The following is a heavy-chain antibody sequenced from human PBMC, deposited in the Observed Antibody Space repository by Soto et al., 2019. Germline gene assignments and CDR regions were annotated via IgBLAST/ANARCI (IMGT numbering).Heavy chain of an antibody. Sequence: GALRLSWAAAGFSLSYYYMTWVRQAPGRGLEWVSYISSSGSTIYYADSVKGRFTISRDNAKNSLYLQMNSMRAEDTAVYYCASERPEGYYYYYGMDAWGQGTTVTVSS. CDR1: GFSLSYYY. J-gene: IGHJ6*02. CDR3: ASERPEGYYYYYGMDA. CDR2: ISSSGSTI. V-gene: IGHV3-11*01.